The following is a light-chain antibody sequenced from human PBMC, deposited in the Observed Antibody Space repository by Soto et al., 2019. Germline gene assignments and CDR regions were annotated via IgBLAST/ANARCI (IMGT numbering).Light chain of an antibody. V-gene: IGKV3-20*01. Sequence: IVLTQSPGTLSLSPGERATLSCRASQTVTSDYLAWYQQKPGQAPRLLIYGGSDRATGIPDRFSASGSGTDFTLTISRLEPQDFAIYYCQQYGDSPRTFGGGTKVDIK. CDR1: QTVTSDY. J-gene: IGKJ4*02. CDR2: GGS. CDR3: QQYGDSPRT.